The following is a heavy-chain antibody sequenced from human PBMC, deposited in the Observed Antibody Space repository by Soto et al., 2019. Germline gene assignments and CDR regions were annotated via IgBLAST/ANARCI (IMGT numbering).Heavy chain of an antibody. D-gene: IGHD3-16*02. CDR3: ARNYDYIWGSYRPSFDAFDI. J-gene: IGHJ3*02. Sequence: ESGGGVVQPGRSLRLSCAASGFTFSSYGMHWVRQAPGKGLEWVAVIWYDGSNKYYADSVKGRFTISRDNSKNTLYLQMNSLRAEDTAVYYCARNYDYIWGSYRPSFDAFDIWGQGTMVTVSS. CDR2: IWYDGSNK. CDR1: GFTFSSYG. V-gene: IGHV3-33*01.